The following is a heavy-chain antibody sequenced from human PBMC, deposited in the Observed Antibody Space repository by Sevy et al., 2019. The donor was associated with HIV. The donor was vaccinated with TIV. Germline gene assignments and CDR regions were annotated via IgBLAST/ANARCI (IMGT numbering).Heavy chain of an antibody. J-gene: IGHJ4*02. V-gene: IGHV4-59*08. CDR1: GGSMTSLY. CDR3: AGENAWGRGYS. D-gene: IGHD1-26*01. CDR2: IYYNGHI. Sequence: SETLSLTCTVSGGSMTSLYWNWIRQPPGKGLEWIANIYYNGHINYNPTLKSRVTLSLDTSKNQFSLGLSSVTAADTAMYYCAGENAWGRGYSWGQGTLVTVSS.